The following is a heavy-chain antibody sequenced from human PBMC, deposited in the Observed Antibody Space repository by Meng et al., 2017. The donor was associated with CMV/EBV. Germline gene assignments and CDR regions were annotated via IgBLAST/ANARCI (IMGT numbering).Heavy chain of an antibody. D-gene: IGHD3-22*01. CDR1: GFTFSDYY. V-gene: IGHV3-11*04. CDR3: ARDYYDSSGYWGRYYGMDV. Sequence: GESRKISGAASGFTFSDYYMSWIRQAPGKGLEWVSYISSSGSTIYYADSVKGRFTISRDNAKNSLYLQMNSLRAEDTAVYYCARDYYDSSGYWGRYYGMDVWGQGTTVTVSS. J-gene: IGHJ6*02. CDR2: ISSSGSTI.